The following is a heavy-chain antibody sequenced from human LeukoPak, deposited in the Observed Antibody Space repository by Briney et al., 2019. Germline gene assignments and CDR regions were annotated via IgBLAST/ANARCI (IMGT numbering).Heavy chain of an antibody. V-gene: IGHV4-59*01. J-gene: IGHJ2*01. CDR3: ARDPSGSPDWYFDL. Sequence: SETLSLTCTVSGASIRSYYWSWLRQPPGKGLEWIAYMYFNGSNNHNPSLKSRVTISIDTSKNQFSLKLRSVTAADTAVYYSARDPSGSPDWYFDLWGRGTLVTVSS. D-gene: IGHD3-10*01. CDR1: GASIRSYY. CDR2: MYFNGSN.